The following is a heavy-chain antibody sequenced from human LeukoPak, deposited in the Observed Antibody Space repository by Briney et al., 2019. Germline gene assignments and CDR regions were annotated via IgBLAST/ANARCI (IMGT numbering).Heavy chain of an antibody. D-gene: IGHD6-13*01. CDR2: IYYSGST. CDR1: GGSISSYY. Sequence: PSETLSLXCTVSGGSISSYYWSWIRRPPGKGLEWIGYIYYSGSTNYNPSLKSRVTISVDTSTNHFSLKLSSVTAADTAVYYCARKPRGAAAGFDYWGQGTLSPSPQ. J-gene: IGHJ4*02. CDR3: ARKPRGAAAGFDY. V-gene: IGHV4-59*01.